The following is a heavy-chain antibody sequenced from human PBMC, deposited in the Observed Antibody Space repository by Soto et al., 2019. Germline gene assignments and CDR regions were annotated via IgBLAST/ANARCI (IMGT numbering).Heavy chain of an antibody. CDR2: ISHSGST. V-gene: IGHV4-31*03. D-gene: IGHD5-18*01. CDR3: AREHTYGSNFFDC. CDR1: DGSISSAAYY. Sequence: QVQLQESGPGLVQPSQTLSLTCTVSDGSISSAAYYWSWIRQHPGKGLEWIGYISHSGSTYYTPSLKSRVIISADTSKNQFSLNLTSVTAADTAVSSCAREHTYGSNFFDCWGQGALVTVSS. J-gene: IGHJ4*02.